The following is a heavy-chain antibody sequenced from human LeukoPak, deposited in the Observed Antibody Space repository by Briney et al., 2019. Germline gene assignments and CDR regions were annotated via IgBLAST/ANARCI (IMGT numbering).Heavy chain of an antibody. Sequence: PSETLSLTCTVSGGSISSNSYYWGWIRQPPGKGLEWIGSIYYSGSPYYNPSLKSRVTISVDTSKNQFSLKVISVTAADTAVYYCARWRTARTGFDYWGQGTPVTVSS. CDR2: IYYSGSP. D-gene: IGHD3/OR15-3a*01. J-gene: IGHJ4*02. V-gene: IGHV4-39*01. CDR3: ARWRTARTGFDY. CDR1: GGSISSNSYY.